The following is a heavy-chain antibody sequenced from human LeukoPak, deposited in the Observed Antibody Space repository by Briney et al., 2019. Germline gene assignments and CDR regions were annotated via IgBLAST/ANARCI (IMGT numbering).Heavy chain of an antibody. J-gene: IGHJ4*02. CDR1: GFTFSDYG. CDR3: AKDSSGFDY. CDR2: IRYDGINK. D-gene: IGHD3-22*01. V-gene: IGHV3-30*02. Sequence: WGSLRLSCEVSGFTFSDYGMHWVRQAPGKGLEWVAFIRYDGINKNYAASVKGRSTISRDTSKNTLYLQMNSLRAEDTAVYYCAKDSSGFDYWGQGTLVTVSS.